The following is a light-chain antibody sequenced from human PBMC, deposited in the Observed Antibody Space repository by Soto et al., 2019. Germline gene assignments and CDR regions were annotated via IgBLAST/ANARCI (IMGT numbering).Light chain of an antibody. J-gene: IGLJ2*01. CDR3: QSYDTSLSASV. CDR1: RSNIGAGYA. CDR2: DNT. V-gene: IGLV1-40*01. Sequence: QSVLTLSPSVSGAPGQRVTISCTGSRSNIGAGYAVHWYQQLPGTAPKLLIYDNTNRPSGVPDRFSASESGTSASLAITGHQPEDEADYYCQSYDTSLSASVFGGGTKLTVL.